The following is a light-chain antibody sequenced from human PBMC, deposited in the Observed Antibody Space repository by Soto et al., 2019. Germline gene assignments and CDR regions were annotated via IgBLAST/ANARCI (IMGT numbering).Light chain of an antibody. CDR2: GAS. CDR1: QSVSSSY. J-gene: IGKJ3*01. CDR3: QQYGSSFT. Sequence: EIVLTQSPGTLSLSPGERATLSCRASQSVSSSYLAWYQQKPGQAPRLLIYGASSRATGIPDRFSGSGSGTDFTLIISRLESEDFAVYYCQQYGSSFTFGPGTKVDIK. V-gene: IGKV3-20*01.